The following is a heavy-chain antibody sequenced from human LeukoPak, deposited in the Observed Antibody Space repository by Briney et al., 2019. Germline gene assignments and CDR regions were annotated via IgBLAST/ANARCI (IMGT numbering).Heavy chain of an antibody. CDR1: GASINTGRYY. Sequence: SETLSLTCTVSGASINTGRYYWNWIRQHPGKGLQWIGYIYYSGSTFYNPSLKSRATISIDTSKNQFSLKVNSMTDAATAVYYCARGRYGEIDYWGQGTLVTVSS. CDR2: IYYSGST. J-gene: IGHJ4*02. V-gene: IGHV4-31*03. D-gene: IGHD4-17*01. CDR3: ARGRYGEIDY.